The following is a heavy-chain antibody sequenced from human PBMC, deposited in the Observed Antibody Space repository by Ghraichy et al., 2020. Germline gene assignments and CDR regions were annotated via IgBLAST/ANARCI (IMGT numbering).Heavy chain of an antibody. J-gene: IGHJ3*02. D-gene: IGHD6-6*01. CDR1: GFTVSSNY. CDR2: IYSGGST. Sequence: GGSLRLSCAASGFTVSSNYMSWVRQAPGKGLEWVSVIYSGGSTYYADSVKGRFTISRDNSKNTLYLQMNSLRAEDTAVYYCARRARQLEDAFDIWGQGTMVTVSS. V-gene: IGHV3-66*02. CDR3: ARRARQLEDAFDI.